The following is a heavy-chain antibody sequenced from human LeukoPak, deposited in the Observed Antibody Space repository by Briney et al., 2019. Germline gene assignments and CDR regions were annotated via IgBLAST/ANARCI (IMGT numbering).Heavy chain of an antibody. CDR2: ISSPGTTI. J-gene: IGHJ2*01. Sequence: PGGSLRLSCAASGFRFSDYYMSWIPQAPGKGLEWISYISSPGTTIYYVDSVKGRFTISRDNAKNSLSLQMDSLRAEDTAVYYCATAVTRRRLEWNFDLWGRGTLVTVSS. D-gene: IGHD4-17*01. CDR1: GFRFSDYY. CDR3: ATAVTRRRLEWNFDL. V-gene: IGHV3-11*04.